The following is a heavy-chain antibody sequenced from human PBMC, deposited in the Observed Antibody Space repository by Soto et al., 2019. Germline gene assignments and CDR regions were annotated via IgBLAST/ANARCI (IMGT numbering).Heavy chain of an antibody. CDR2: TYYRSKWYN. J-gene: IGHJ3*01. V-gene: IGHV6-1*01. D-gene: IGHD2-2*01. CDR3: ARGKYYGFDV. CDR1: GDSFSSNGVA. Sequence: SQTLSLTCAISGDSFSSNGVAWNWIRQSPSRGLEWLGRTYYRSKWYNDYAVSVKSRITVNPDTSKNQFSLQLSSVTPEETAVYYCARGKYYGFDVWGQGTMVTVSS.